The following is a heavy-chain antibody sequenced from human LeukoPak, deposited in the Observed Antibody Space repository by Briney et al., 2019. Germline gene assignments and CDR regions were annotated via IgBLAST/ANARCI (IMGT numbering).Heavy chain of an antibody. J-gene: IGHJ5*02. Sequence: ASVKVSCKASGYTFTSYAMKWVRQAPGQGLEWMGWINTNTGNPTYAQGFTGRFVFSLDTSVSTAYLQISSLKAEDTAVYYCARGAGVSLWFGEIDPTADWFDPWGQGTLVTVSS. CDR2: INTNTGNP. D-gene: IGHD3-10*01. CDR3: ARGAGVSLWFGEIDPTADWFDP. CDR1: GYTFTSYA. V-gene: IGHV7-4-1*02.